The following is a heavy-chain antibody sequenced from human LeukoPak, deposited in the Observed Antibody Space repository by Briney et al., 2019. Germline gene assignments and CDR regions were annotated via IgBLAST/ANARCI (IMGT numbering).Heavy chain of an antibody. CDR1: GFTFIDHY. V-gene: IGHV3-72*01. CDR3: ARRNSVTQGLDN. J-gene: IGHJ4*02. Sequence: GGSLRLSCAASGFTFIDHYMDWVRQAPGKGLEWIGRIRNKANSYTTEYAASVKGRFTVSRDDSKNSLFLQMNSLESEDTAVYYCARRNSVTQGLDNWGQGTLVTVPP. D-gene: IGHD5/OR15-5a*01. CDR2: IRNKANSYTT.